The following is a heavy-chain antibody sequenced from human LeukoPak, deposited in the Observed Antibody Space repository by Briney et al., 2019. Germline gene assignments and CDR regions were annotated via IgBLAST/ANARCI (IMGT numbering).Heavy chain of an antibody. D-gene: IGHD5-12*01. CDR1: GFNFSSYE. V-gene: IGHV3-48*03. J-gene: IGHJ4*02. CDR2: ISGSGRAI. Sequence: GGSLRLSCAASGFNFSSYEMNWVRQAPGKGLEWVSYISGSGRAIYLADSVKGRFTISRDNSKNTLYLQMNSLRAEDTAVYYCAKSLRYGGYVFAEWGQGTLVTVSS. CDR3: AKSLRYGGYVFAE.